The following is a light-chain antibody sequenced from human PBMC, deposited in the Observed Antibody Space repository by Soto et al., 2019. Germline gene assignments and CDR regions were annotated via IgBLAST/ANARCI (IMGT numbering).Light chain of an antibody. CDR3: QQYGSSWWT. CDR2: GTS. V-gene: IGKV3-20*01. CDR1: QSVSSSY. J-gene: IGKJ1*01. Sequence: EIVLTQSPGTLSLSPGERATLSCMASQSVSSSYLAWYQQKPGQAPRLLIYGTSSRATAIPDRFSGSGSGTDFTLTISRLDPEDFAVYYCQQYGSSWWTFGQGTKVDIK.